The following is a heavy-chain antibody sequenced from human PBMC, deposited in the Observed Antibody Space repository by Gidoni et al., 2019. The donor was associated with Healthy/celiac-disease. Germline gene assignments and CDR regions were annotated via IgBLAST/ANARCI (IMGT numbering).Heavy chain of an antibody. CDR2: LKQDGSEK. J-gene: IGHJ3*02. D-gene: IGHD3-22*01. V-gene: IGHV3-7*01. CDR1: GFTFSSYW. CDR3: ARAFGTDSSGYYYYDAFDI. Sequence: EVQLVESGGGLVQPGGSLRLSCAASGFTFSSYWMSWVRQAPGKGLEWVANLKQDGSEKYYVDSVKGRFTISRDNAKNSLYLQMNSLRAEDTAVYYCARAFGTDSSGYYYYDAFDIWGQGTMVTVSS.